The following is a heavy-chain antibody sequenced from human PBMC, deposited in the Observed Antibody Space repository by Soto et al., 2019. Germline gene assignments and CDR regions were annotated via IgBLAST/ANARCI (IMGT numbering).Heavy chain of an antibody. V-gene: IGHV5-10-1*01. CDR3: ARGVKMATPHKYYFDY. CDR2: FDASDPST. Sequence: GESLKISCKVSGYSFTSYWITWVRQMPGKGLEWMGRFDASDPSTNYSPSFRGHVTISSDRSTNTAYLQWSSLKASDTAMYYCARGVKMATPHKYYFDYWGQGTLVTVSS. D-gene: IGHD5-12*01. J-gene: IGHJ4*02. CDR1: GYSFTSYW.